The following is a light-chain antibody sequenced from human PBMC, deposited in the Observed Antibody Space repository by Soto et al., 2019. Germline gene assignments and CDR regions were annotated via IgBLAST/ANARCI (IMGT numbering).Light chain of an antibody. J-gene: IGLJ1*01. Sequence: QSVLTQPPSASGSPGQSVTISCTGTSSDVGGYNYVSWYQQHPGKAPKLLIYEVTKRPSGVPYRFFGSKSGNMASLTVSGLQADYEAEYYCCSNAGSHYYVFGTGTKVTVL. CDR1: SSDVGGYNY. V-gene: IGLV2-8*01. CDR2: EVT. CDR3: CSNAGSHYYV.